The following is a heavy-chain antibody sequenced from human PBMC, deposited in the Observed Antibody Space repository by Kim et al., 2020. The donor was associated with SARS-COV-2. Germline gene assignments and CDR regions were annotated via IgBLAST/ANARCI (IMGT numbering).Heavy chain of an antibody. CDR3: AKDMDGSGWYDP. J-gene: IGHJ5*02. V-gene: IGHV3-9*01. D-gene: IGHD6-19*01. Sequence: YADSVKGRFTISGDNAKNSRYLQMNSLRAEDTALYYCAKDMDGSGWYDPWGQGTLVTVSS.